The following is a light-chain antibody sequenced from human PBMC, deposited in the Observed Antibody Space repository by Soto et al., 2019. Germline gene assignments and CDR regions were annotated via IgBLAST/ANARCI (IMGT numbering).Light chain of an antibody. CDR1: SSDVGGYNY. CDR2: DVS. J-gene: IGLJ2*01. Sequence: QSVLTQPASVSGSPGQSIPISCTGTSSDVGGYNYVSWYQQHPGKAPKLMIYDVSNRPSGVSNRFSGSKSGNTASLTISGLQAEDEADYYCSSYTSSSTLGVVFGGGTKVTVL. V-gene: IGLV2-14*01. CDR3: SSYTSSSTLGVV.